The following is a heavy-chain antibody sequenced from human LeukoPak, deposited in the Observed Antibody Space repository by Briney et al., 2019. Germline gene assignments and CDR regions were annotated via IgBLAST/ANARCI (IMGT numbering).Heavy chain of an antibody. CDR3: ARYFYDSGSYYKSPLGY. Sequence: GGSLRLSCAASGFSFSTYWMYWVRQAPGKGLEWVANINQDGSDRYYVDSVKGRFTISRDNAKNSLFLQMNSLRAEDTAVYYCARYFYDSGSYYKSPLGYWGQGALVTVSS. D-gene: IGHD3-10*01. V-gene: IGHV3-7*01. CDR2: INQDGSDR. J-gene: IGHJ4*02. CDR1: GFSFSTYW.